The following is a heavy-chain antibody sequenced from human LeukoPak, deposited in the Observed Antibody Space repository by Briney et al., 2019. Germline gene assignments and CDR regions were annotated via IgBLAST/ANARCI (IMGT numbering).Heavy chain of an antibody. D-gene: IGHD6-13*01. Sequence: GGSLRLSCAASGFTFSSYDMHWVRQATGKGLEWVSAIGTAGDTYYPGSVKGRFTISRENAKNSLYLQMNSLRAGDTAVYYCARDPSIAAALDAFDIWGQGTMVTVSS. CDR1: GFTFSSYD. CDR3: ARDPSIAAALDAFDI. J-gene: IGHJ3*02. CDR2: IGTAGDT. V-gene: IGHV3-13*01.